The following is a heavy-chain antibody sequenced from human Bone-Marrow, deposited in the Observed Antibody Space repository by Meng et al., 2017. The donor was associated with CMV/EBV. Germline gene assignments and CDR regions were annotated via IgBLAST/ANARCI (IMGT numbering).Heavy chain of an antibody. V-gene: IGHV1-8*01. Sequence: ASVKVSCKASGYTFTSYNINWVRQATGQGLEWMGWMNPNTGNTGYAQKFQGRLTMTRDTSISTAFVELSSLRSEDTAVYYCARGRFPPGYSSNWYLYFALWGRGTLVTVSS. J-gene: IGHJ2*01. CDR2: MNPNTGNT. CDR1: GYTFTSYN. D-gene: IGHD6-13*01. CDR3: ARGRFPPGYSSNWYLYFAL.